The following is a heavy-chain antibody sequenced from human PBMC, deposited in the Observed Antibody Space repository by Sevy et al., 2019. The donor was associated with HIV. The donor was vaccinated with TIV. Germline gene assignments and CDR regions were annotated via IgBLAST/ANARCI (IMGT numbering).Heavy chain of an antibody. J-gene: IGHJ6*03. D-gene: IGHD3-3*01. CDR2: TYYRSKWYN. Sequence: KQSQTLSLTCAISGDSVSSNSAAWNWIRQSPSRGLEWLGRTYYRSKWYNDYAVSVKSRITINPDTSKNQFSLQLNCVSPEDTVWYYCARGVIVLRFLEWLSETYYYYYYMDVWGKGTTVTVSS. V-gene: IGHV6-1*01. CDR1: GDSVSSNSAA. CDR3: ARGVIVLRFLEWLSETYYYYYYMDV.